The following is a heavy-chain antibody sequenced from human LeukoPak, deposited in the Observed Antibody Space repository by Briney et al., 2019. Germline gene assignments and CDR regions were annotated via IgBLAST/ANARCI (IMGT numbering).Heavy chain of an antibody. V-gene: IGHV4-31*03. CDR1: GGSISSGGYY. CDR3: ARVWSFLVDY. Sequence: SQTLSLTCTVSGGSISSGGYYWSWIRQHPGKGLEWIGYIYYSGSTYYNPPLKSRVTISVDTSKNQFSLKLSSVTAADTAVYYCARVWSFLVDYWGQGTLVTVSS. D-gene: IGHD3-10*01. CDR2: IYYSGST. J-gene: IGHJ4*02.